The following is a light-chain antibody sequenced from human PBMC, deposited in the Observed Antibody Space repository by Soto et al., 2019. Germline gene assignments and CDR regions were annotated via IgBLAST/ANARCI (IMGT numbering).Light chain of an antibody. J-gene: IGLJ2*01. CDR1: SSNIGAGYD. CDR3: QSYDSSLSVV. V-gene: IGLV1-40*01. CDR2: GNS. Sequence: QSVLTQPPSVSGAPGQRVTISCTGSSSNIGAGYDVHWYQQLPGTAPKLLIYGNSNRPSGVPDRFSGSKSGTSASLAITGRQAEYEADYYCQSYDSSLSVVFGGGTKLTVL.